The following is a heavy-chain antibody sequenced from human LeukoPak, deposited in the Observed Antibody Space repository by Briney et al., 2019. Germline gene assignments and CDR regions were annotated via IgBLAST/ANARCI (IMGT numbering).Heavy chain of an antibody. CDR2: INGDGSNT. CDR1: GFIFRSYW. CDR3: ARGSGSYSTGAFDI. V-gene: IGHV3-74*01. Sequence: GGSLRLSCAASGFIFRSYWMHWVRQTPGKGLLWVSRINGDGSNTTYAESVKGRFTTSRDTAKNTLYLQMNSLRAEDTAVYYCARGSGSYSTGAFDIWGQGTMVTVSS. D-gene: IGHD3-10*01. J-gene: IGHJ3*02.